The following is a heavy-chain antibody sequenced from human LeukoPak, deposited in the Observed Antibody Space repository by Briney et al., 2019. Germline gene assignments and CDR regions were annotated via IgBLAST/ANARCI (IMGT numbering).Heavy chain of an antibody. D-gene: IGHD3-10*01. J-gene: IGHJ5*02. V-gene: IGHV1-8*01. CDR1: GYTFSSYD. CDR3: ARGRKPRLMVRGVINWFDP. CDR2: MNPKSGNT. Sequence: ASVKVSCKASGYTFSSYDINWVRQATGQGLEWMGWMNPKSGNTGYAQKFQGRVTMTRDTSISTAYMELSSLRSEDTAVYYCARGRKPRLMVRGVINWFDPWGQGTLVTVSS.